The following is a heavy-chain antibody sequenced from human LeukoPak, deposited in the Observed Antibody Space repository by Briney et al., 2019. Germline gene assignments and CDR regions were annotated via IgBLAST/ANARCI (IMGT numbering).Heavy chain of an antibody. D-gene: IGHD2/OR15-2a*01. V-gene: IGHV3-9*03. J-gene: IGHJ3*02. CDR1: GIIFDHYA. CDR2: INWDSGAQ. Sequence: PGGSLRLSCVVSGIIFDHYAMHWVRHAPGKGLERVAGINWDSGAQGHADSVRGRFTIFRDNAKNSLYLEMNSLRAEDMALYYCVKEIKVREYNTSGALEIWGQGTMVTVSS. CDR3: VKEIKVREYNTSGALEI.